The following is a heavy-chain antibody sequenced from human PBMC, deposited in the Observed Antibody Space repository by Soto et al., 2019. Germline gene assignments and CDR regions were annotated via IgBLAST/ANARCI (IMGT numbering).Heavy chain of an antibody. J-gene: IGHJ6*02. V-gene: IGHV4-34*01. CDR3: AVIAAAWRRYYYYYGMDV. CDR1: GGSFSGYY. D-gene: IGHD6-13*01. Sequence: PSETLSLTCAVYGGSFSGYYWSWIRQPPGKGLEWIGEINHSGSTNYNPSLKSRVTISVDTSKNQFSLKLSSVTAADKAVYYCAVIAAAWRRYYYYYGMDVWGQGTTVTVYS. CDR2: INHSGST.